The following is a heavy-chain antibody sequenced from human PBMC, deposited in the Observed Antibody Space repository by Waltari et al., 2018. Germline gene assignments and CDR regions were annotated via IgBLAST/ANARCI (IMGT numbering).Heavy chain of an antibody. CDR3: ARDLRGCTNGVCYTFDY. J-gene: IGHJ4*02. V-gene: IGHV3-30*01. CDR2: ISYDGSNK. D-gene: IGHD2-8*01. CDR1: GFTFSSYA. Sequence: QVQLVESGGGVVQPGRSLRLSCAASGFTFSSYAMHWVRQAPGKGLEWVAVISYDGSNKYYADSVKGRFTISRDNSKNTLYLQMNSLRAEDTAVYYCARDLRGCTNGVCYTFDYWGQGTLVTVSS.